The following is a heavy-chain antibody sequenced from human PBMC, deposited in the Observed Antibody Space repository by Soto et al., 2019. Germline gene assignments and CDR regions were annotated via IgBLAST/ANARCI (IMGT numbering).Heavy chain of an antibody. CDR3: ARHGLVGATSLFDY. CDR2: IYYSGST. V-gene: IGHV4-39*01. CDR1: GGSISSSSYY. Sequence: SETLSLTCTVSGGSISSSSYYWGWIRQPPGKGLEWIGSIYYSGSTYYNPSLKSRVTISVDTSKNQFSLKLSSVTAADTAVYYCARHGLVGATSLFDYWGQGALVTVSS. D-gene: IGHD1-26*01. J-gene: IGHJ4*02.